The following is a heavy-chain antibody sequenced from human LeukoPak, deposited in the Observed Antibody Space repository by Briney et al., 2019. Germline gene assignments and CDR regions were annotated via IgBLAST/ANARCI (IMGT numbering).Heavy chain of an antibody. D-gene: IGHD6-13*01. CDR1: GYTFTGYY. J-gene: IGHJ3*02. V-gene: IGHV1-2*06. Sequence: GASVKVSCKASGYTFTGYYMHWVRQARGKGLEWMGRINPNSDGTNYARRFQGRATMTRDTCIITVYMDLSRMRSDDTAVYYCARAAGDAVGSAFDIWGQGTRVTVSS. CDR3: ARAAGDAVGSAFDI. CDR2: INPNSDGT.